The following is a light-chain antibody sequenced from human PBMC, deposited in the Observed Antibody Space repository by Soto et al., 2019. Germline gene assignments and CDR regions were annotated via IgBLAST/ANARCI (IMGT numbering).Light chain of an antibody. CDR3: QQDGLSPGLFT. J-gene: IGKJ3*01. CDR1: QSVTNSY. CDR2: GAS. Sequence: EIVLTQSPGTLSLSPGERATLSCRASQSVTNSYLAWYQQKPGQAPRLLIYGASTRATGIPDRFSGSGSGTDFTLTISRLDPEDVALYYFQQDGLSPGLFTFGPGTKVDIK. V-gene: IGKV3-20*01.